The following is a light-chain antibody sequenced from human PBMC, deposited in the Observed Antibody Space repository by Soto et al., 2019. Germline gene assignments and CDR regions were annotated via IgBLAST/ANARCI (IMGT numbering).Light chain of an antibody. V-gene: IGKV2-28*01. CDR3: MQALQTPLT. CDR2: LGS. CDR1: QSLLHNNGYNY. J-gene: IGKJ4*01. Sequence: DVVMTQSPLSLPVTPGEPASISCRSSQSLLHNNGYNYLDWFLQRPGQSPQLLIYLGSNRASGVPDRFSGSGSGTDFTLKISRVEAEDVRVYYCMQALQTPLTFGGRTKVEIK.